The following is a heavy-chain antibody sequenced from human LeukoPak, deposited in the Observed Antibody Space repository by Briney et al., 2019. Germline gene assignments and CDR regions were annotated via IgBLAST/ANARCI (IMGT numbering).Heavy chain of an antibody. CDR2: INHSGST. J-gene: IGHJ4*02. CDR3: ATLRSAGIAVAGPSYFDY. CDR1: GGSFSGYY. D-gene: IGHD6-19*01. Sequence: SETLSLTCAVYGGSFSGYYWSWIRKPPGKGLEWIGEINHSGSTNYNPSLKSRVTISVDTSKNQFSLKLSSVTAADTAVYYCATLRSAGIAVAGPSYFDYWGQGTLVTVSS. V-gene: IGHV4-34*01.